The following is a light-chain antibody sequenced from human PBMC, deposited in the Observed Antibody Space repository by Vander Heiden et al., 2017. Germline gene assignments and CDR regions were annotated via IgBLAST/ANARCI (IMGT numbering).Light chain of an antibody. V-gene: IGLV3-19*01. CDR3: NSRDSSGNHLGVV. J-gene: IGLJ2*01. Sequence: SFELTQDPAVSVALGQTVRITCQGDSLRSYYASCSPQRPGQAPELVIFGKNNRPSGIPDRVSGSSSGNTASLTITGAQAEDEADYYCNSRDSSGNHLGVVFGGGTKLTVL. CDR2: GKN. CDR1: SLRSYY.